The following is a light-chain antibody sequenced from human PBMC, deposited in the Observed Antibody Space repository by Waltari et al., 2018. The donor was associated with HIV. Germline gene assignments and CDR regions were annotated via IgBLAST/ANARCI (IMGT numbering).Light chain of an antibody. J-gene: IGKJ4*01. V-gene: IGKV4-1*01. CDR1: QNVFYSSNNKNY. Sequence: DIVMTQSPDSLAVSLGERATFKAKSSQNVFYSSNNKNYLSWYQQKPGQPPKLIIYWASSRQSGVPDRFSGSGSGTDFTLTISSLQAEDVAVYFCQQTYTIPPTFGGGTKVEIK. CDR3: QQTYTIPPT. CDR2: WAS.